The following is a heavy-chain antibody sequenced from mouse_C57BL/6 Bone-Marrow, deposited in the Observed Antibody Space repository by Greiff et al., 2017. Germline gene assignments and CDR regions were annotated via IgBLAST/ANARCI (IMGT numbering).Heavy chain of an antibody. V-gene: IGHV5-4*01. CDR2: ISDGGSYT. D-gene: IGHD2-1*01. Sequence: EVQLVESGGGLVKPGGSLKLSCAASGFTFSSYAMSWVRQTPEKRLEWVATISDGGSYTYYPDNVKGRVTISRDNAKNNLYLQMSHLKSEDTAMYYCARAGNRAMDYWGQGTSVTVSS. J-gene: IGHJ4*01. CDR1: GFTFSSYA. CDR3: ARAGNRAMDY.